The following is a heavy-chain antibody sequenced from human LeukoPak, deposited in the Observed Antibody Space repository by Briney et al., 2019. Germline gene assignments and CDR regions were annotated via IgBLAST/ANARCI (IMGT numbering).Heavy chain of an antibody. CDR3: ARDRGVATMDY. D-gene: IGHD5-12*01. CDR2: ISGSSGGT. J-gene: IGHJ4*02. V-gene: IGHV3-23*01. Sequence: GGSLRLSCAASGFTFSNYAMSWVRQAPGKGLEWVSAISGSSGGTYYADSVKGRFTISRDNSKNTLSLQMNSLRPEDTAVYYCARDRGVATMDYWGQGTLVTVSS. CDR1: GFTFSNYA.